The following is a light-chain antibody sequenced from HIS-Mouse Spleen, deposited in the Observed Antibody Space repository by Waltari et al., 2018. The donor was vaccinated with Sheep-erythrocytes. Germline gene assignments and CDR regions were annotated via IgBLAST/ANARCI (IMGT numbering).Light chain of an antibody. CDR3: QAWDSSTYV. Sequence: SYELTQPPSVSVSPGQTARITCPGDALPKQYACWYQQKPGQSPVLVIYQDSKRPSGIPERFSGSNSGNTATLTISGTQAMDEADYYCQAWDSSTYVFGTGTKVTVL. J-gene: IGLJ1*01. V-gene: IGLV3-1*01. CDR1: ALPKQY. CDR2: QDS.